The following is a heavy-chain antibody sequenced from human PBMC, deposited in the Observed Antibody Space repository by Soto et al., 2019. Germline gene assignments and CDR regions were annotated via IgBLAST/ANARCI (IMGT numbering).Heavy chain of an antibody. V-gene: IGHV4-30-4*01. Sequence: SETLSLTCTVSGGSISSGDYYWSWIRQPPGKGLEWIGYIYYSGSTYYNPSLKSRVTISVDTSKNQFSLKLSSVTATDTAVYYCARGRYYGSGPVSYWGQGTLVTVSS. J-gene: IGHJ4*02. CDR2: IYYSGST. CDR3: ARGRYYGSGPVSY. CDR1: GGSISSGDYY. D-gene: IGHD3-10*01.